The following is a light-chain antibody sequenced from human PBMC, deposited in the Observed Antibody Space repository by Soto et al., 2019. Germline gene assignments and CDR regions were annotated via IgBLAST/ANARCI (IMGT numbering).Light chain of an antibody. Sequence: QSVLIQPPSVSGSPGQSVTISCTGTSSDVGSYDYVSWYQQYPGKAPKLVIYDGTKRPSGVPDRFSGSNSGNTASLTISGLQAEDEADYYCCSYVTTPEIFGTGTKVTVL. CDR1: SSDVGSYDY. CDR3: CSYVTTPEI. V-gene: IGLV2-11*01. J-gene: IGLJ1*01. CDR2: DGT.